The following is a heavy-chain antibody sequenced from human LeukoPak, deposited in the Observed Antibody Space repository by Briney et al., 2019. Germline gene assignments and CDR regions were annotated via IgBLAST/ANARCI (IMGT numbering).Heavy chain of an antibody. CDR1: GFTFSRYA. CDR2: ISGSGGST. V-gene: IGHV3-23*01. Sequence: GSLKLSFATSGFTFSRYAMSLVRQAPGKGLELVSAISGSGGSTYYADSVKGRFTISRDNSKNTLYLQMNSLRAEDTAVYYCAKASSAGYYYGMDVWGQGTTVTVSS. D-gene: IGHD6-19*01. J-gene: IGHJ6*02. CDR3: AKASSAGYYYGMDV.